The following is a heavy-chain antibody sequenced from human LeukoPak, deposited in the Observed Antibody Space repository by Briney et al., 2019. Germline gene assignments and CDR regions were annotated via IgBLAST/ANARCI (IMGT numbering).Heavy chain of an antibody. J-gene: IGHJ4*02. V-gene: IGHV4-34*01. Sequence: SETLSLTCAVYGGSFSGYYWSWIRQPPGKGLEWIGEINHSGSTNYNPSLKSRVTISVDTSKNQFSLKLSSVTAADTAVYYCARGSIPVDEQEPFIAAAGHDYWGQGTLVTVSS. D-gene: IGHD6-13*01. CDR2: INHSGST. CDR1: GGSFSGYY. CDR3: ARGSIPVDEQEPFIAAAGHDY.